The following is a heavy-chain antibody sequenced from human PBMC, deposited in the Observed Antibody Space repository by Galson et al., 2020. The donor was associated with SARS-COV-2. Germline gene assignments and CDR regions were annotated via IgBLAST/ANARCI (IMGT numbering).Heavy chain of an antibody. Sequence: GESLKISCAASGFTVSSNYMTWVRQAPGKGLEWVSVLYTYGTTYYADSVKGRFTISRDTSKNTLYLQMNSLRAEDTALYYCARKTCGGACFSGYYFYYWGQGTLVTVSP. D-gene: IGHD2-21*01. CDR1: GFTVSSNY. CDR2: LYTYGTT. CDR3: ARKTCGGACFSGYYFYY. J-gene: IGHJ4*02. V-gene: IGHV3-53*01.